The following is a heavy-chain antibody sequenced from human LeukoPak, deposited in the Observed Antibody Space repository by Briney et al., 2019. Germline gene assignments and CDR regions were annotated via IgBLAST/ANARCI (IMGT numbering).Heavy chain of an antibody. CDR1: GGSISSGGYY. J-gene: IGHJ5*02. CDR2: IYYSGST. Sequence: SQTLSLTCTVSGGSISSGGYYWSWIRQHPGKGLEWIGYIYYSGSTYYNPSLKSRVTISVDTSKNQPSLKLSSVTAADTAVYYCARDHCSSTSCYVGTSWFDPWGQGTLVTVSS. CDR3: ARDHCSSTSCYVGTSWFDP. D-gene: IGHD2-2*01. V-gene: IGHV4-31*03.